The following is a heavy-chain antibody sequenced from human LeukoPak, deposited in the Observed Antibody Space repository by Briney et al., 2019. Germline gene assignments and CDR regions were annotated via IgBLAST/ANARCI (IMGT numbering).Heavy chain of an antibody. CDR3: AKGRYYYDSSGYFDY. CDR2: ISYDGSNK. CDR1: GFTFSSYA. V-gene: IGHV3-30-3*01. D-gene: IGHD3-22*01. Sequence: GGSLRLSCAASGFTFSSYAMHWVRQSPGKWLEWVAVISYDGSNKYYADSVKGRFTISRDNSKNTLYLKMNSLRAEDTAVYYCAKGRYYYDSSGYFDYWGQGTLVTVSS. J-gene: IGHJ4*02.